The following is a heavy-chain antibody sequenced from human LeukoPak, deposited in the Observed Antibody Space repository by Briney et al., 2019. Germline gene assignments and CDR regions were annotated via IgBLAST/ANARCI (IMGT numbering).Heavy chain of an antibody. J-gene: IGHJ6*03. Sequence: SETLSLTCAASDGSFSGYYRTWIRQFPGRGLEWIGEINGSGGTNSNPSLKSRVTMSVDTSKNQFSLKLTSVTAADTAVYYCARRVTVVYSIELWGKGTTVTVSS. D-gene: IGHD4-17*01. V-gene: IGHV4-34*01. CDR2: INGSGGT. CDR1: DGSFSGYY. CDR3: ARRVTVVYSIEL.